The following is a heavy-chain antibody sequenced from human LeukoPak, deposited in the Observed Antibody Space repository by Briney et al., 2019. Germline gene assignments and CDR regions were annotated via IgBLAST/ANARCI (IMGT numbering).Heavy chain of an antibody. CDR1: GFXFSDDY. V-gene: IGHV3-11*05. J-gene: IGHJ4*02. CDR3: ARGESFSSGWPYYFDF. D-gene: IGHD6-19*01. CDR2: ISGSGSYT. Sequence: PGGSLRLSCAATGFXFSDDYMNWIRQAPGKGLAWVSYISGSGSYTNYADSVMCRFNIPRDNAKNSLYLQMNSLRAEDTAVYYCARGESFSSGWPYYFDFWGQGALVTVSS.